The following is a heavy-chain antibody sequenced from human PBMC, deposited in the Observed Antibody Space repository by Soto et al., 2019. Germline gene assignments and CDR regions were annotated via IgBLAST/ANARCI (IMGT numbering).Heavy chain of an antibody. CDR1: GFTFNNYA. V-gene: IGHV3-23*01. J-gene: IGHJ4*02. CDR3: AKTFLARYCSSSICYDPADYFDY. CDR2: INNGGDNI. Sequence: GGSLRLSCAASGFTFNNYAMSWVRQAPGKGLEWVSSINNGGDNIYYADSVKGRFTISRDNSKSTLYLQMNSLRDEDTAAYYCAKTFLARYCSSSICYDPADYFDYWGQGTLVTVSS. D-gene: IGHD2-2*01.